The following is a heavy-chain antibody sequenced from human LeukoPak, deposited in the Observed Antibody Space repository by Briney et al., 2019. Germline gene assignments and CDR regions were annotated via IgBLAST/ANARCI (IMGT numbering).Heavy chain of an antibody. J-gene: IGHJ6*03. CDR2: IYPGDSDT. D-gene: IGHD3-22*01. V-gene: IGHV5-51*01. Sequence: GESLKISCKGSGYSFTSYWIGWVCQMPGKGLEWMGIIYPGDSDTRYSPSFQGQVTISADRSISTAYLQWSTLRASDTAIYYCARHSYDSSDFHYMDVWGKGTTVTISS. CDR1: GYSFTSYW. CDR3: ARHSYDSSDFHYMDV.